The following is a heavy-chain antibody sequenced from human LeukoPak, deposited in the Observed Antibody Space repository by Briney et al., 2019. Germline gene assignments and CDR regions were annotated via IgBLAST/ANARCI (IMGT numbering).Heavy chain of an antibody. D-gene: IGHD3-10*01. CDR2: LYSGGST. J-gene: IGHJ3*01. Sequence: PGGSLRLSCAASGFTVSFNYMSWVRQAPGKGLEWVSILYSGGSTDYANSVKGRFTISRDKSKNTLYLQMNSLRVEDTAVYYCASEVRGVIHAFDVWGQGTMVTVSS. CDR3: ASEVRGVIHAFDV. V-gene: IGHV3-53*01. CDR1: GFTVSFNY.